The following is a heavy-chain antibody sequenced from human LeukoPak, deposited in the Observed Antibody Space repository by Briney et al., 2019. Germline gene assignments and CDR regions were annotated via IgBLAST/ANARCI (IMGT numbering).Heavy chain of an antibody. CDR1: GYTFTGYS. V-gene: IGHV1-2*02. Sequence: ASVKVSCKATGYTFTGYSMHWVRQAPGQGLEWMGYINPNSGGTNYAQKFRGRVTMTRDTSINTAYMELSRLRSDDTAMYYCAREGYGDYPDYWGQGTLVTVSS. J-gene: IGHJ4*02. CDR3: AREGYGDYPDY. CDR2: INPNSGGT. D-gene: IGHD4-17*01.